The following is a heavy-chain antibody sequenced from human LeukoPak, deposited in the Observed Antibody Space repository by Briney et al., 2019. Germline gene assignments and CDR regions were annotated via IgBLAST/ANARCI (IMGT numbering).Heavy chain of an antibody. CDR1: GFTFSNYG. Sequence: SGRSLRLSCAASGFTFSNYGMHWVRQAPGKGLEWLAVISYDGSNKYYADSVKGRFTISRDNSKNTLYLQMNSLRAEDTAVYYCASEGGYYDSSGYSDYWGQGTLVTVSS. CDR2: ISYDGSNK. D-gene: IGHD3-22*01. J-gene: IGHJ4*02. CDR3: ASEGGYYDSSGYSDY. V-gene: IGHV3-30*03.